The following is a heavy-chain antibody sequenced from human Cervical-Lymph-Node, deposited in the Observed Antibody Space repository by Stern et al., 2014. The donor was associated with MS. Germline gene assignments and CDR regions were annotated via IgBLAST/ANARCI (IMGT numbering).Heavy chain of an antibody. D-gene: IGHD2-2*01. Sequence: VQLVESGGGLVKPGGSLRLSCAASGFTFSSYSMNWVRQAPGKGLEWVSSISSGSDYIYYADSVKRRFTISRDNAKNSLWLQMNSLRAEDTAVYYCARVDCVSTSCFYYYYGMDVWGQGTPVTVSS. CDR2: ISSGSDYI. CDR1: GFTFSSYS. V-gene: IGHV3-21*01. J-gene: IGHJ6*02. CDR3: ARVDCVSTSCFYYYYGMDV.